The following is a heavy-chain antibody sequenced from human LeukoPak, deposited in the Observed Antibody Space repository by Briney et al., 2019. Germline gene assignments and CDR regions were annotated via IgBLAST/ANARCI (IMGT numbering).Heavy chain of an antibody. D-gene: IGHD4-23*01. CDR1: GGSFSGYY. V-gene: IGHV4-34*01. J-gene: IGHJ1*01. Sequence: SETLSLTCAVYGGSFSGYYWSWIRQPPGKGLEWIGEINHSGSTNYNPPLKSRVTISLDTSKNQFSLKLSSVTAADTAVYYCARAYGGNSQYFQHWGQGTLVTVSS. CDR2: INHSGST. CDR3: ARAYGGNSQYFQH.